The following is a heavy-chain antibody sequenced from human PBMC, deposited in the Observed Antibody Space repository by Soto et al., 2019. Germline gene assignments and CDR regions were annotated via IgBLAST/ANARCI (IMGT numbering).Heavy chain of an antibody. CDR1: GGSITSYY. CDR2: IYYSGGS. V-gene: IGHV4-59*08. Sequence: SETLSLTCTVSGGSITSYYWSWIRQPPGKGLEWIGKIYYSGGSNYNPSLKSRVTISVDTSKNQFSLKLTSVTAADTAVFYCARHGRNGFDIWGQGTMVTVS. J-gene: IGHJ3*02. CDR3: ARHGRNGFDI.